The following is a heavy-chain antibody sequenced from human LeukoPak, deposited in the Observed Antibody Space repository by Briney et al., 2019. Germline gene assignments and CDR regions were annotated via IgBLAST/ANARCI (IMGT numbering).Heavy chain of an antibody. CDR1: GFTFGSYG. V-gene: IGHV3-33*01. J-gene: IGHJ3*02. D-gene: IGHD2-8*01. CDR2: ITSDGSHK. CDR3: ARDNEGDDNGLDI. Sequence: PGGSLRLSCTASGFTFGSYGIHWVRQAPGKGLEWVAVITSDGSHKYYLDSVKGRLTISRDNSKNTLCLQMNNLRAEDTAVYYCARDNEGDDNGLDIWGQGTMVTVSS.